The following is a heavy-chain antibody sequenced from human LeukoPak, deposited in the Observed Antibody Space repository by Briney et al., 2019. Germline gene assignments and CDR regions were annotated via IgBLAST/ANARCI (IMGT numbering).Heavy chain of an antibody. D-gene: IGHD4-17*01. CDR2: INPNSGGT. Sequence: GASVKVSCKASGYTFTGYYMHWVRQAPGQGLEWMGWINPNSGGTNYAQKFQGRVTMTRDTSISTAYMELSRLRSDDTAVYYCARVRRPGTTTVTPLDYWGQGTLVTVSS. V-gene: IGHV1-2*02. CDR1: GYTFTGYY. J-gene: IGHJ4*02. CDR3: ARVRRPGTTTVTPLDY.